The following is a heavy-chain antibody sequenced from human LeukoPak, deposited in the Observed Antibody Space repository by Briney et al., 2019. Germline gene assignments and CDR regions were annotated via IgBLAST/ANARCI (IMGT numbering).Heavy chain of an antibody. CDR3: ARVNHYYDSSGYPEY. Sequence: ASVKVSCKVSGYTLTELSMHWVRQAPGQGLEWMGWINPNSGGTNYAQKFQGRVTMTRDTSISTAYMELSRLRSDDTAVYYCARVNHYYDSSGYPEYWGRGTLVTVSS. D-gene: IGHD3-22*01. V-gene: IGHV1-2*02. CDR2: INPNSGGT. J-gene: IGHJ4*02. CDR1: GYTLTELS.